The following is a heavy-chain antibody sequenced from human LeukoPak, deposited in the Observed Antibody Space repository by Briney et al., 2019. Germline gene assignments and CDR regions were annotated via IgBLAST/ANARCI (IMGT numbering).Heavy chain of an antibody. CDR1: GFTFSIYA. D-gene: IGHD6-6*01. CDR2: ISGSGGST. J-gene: IGHJ4*02. Sequence: PGGSLRLSCAASGFTFSIYAMSWVRQAPGKGLEWVSAISGSGGSTYYADSVKGRFTISRDNSKNTMYLQMNSLRGDDTAVYYCAKDLSSSHVSEYFDYWGQGTLVTVSP. V-gene: IGHV3-23*01. CDR3: AKDLSSSHVSEYFDY.